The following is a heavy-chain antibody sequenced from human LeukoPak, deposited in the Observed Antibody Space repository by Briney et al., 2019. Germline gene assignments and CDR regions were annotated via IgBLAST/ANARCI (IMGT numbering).Heavy chain of an antibody. Sequence: ASVKVSCKASGYTFTSYGISWVRQAPGQGLEWMGWISAYNGNTNYAQKLQGRVTMTTGTSTSTAYMELRSLRSDDTAVYYCARDGGSLYYYYYGMDVWGQGTTVTVSS. CDR3: ARDGGSLYYYYYGMDV. V-gene: IGHV1-18*04. CDR2: ISAYNGNT. D-gene: IGHD3-10*01. CDR1: GYTFTSYG. J-gene: IGHJ6*02.